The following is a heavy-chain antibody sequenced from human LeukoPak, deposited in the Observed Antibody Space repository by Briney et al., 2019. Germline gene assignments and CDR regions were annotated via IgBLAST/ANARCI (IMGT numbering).Heavy chain of an antibody. J-gene: IGHJ4*02. Sequence: QAGGSLRLSCAASGFTFSSYSMNWVRQAPGKGLEWVSAITSGGLTFYADSVKGRFTISRDNSINTLYLQMNSLRADDTAVYYCAKPFRDCSSATCYVSFDYWGQGTLVTVSS. CDR3: AKPFRDCSSATCYVSFDY. CDR1: GFTFSSYS. V-gene: IGHV3-23*01. D-gene: IGHD2-2*01. CDR2: ITSGGLT.